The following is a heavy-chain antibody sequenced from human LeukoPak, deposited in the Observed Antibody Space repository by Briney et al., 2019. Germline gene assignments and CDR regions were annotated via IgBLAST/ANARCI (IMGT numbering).Heavy chain of an antibody. V-gene: IGHV4-34*01. J-gene: IGHJ4*02. Sequence: SETLSLTCAVYGGSFSGYYWSWIRQPPGKGLEWFGEINHSGSTNYNPSLKSRVTISVDTSKNQFSLKLSSVTAADTAVYYCARLGDSWYYFDYWGQGTLVTVSS. CDR3: ARLGDSWYYFDY. CDR1: GGSFSGYY. D-gene: IGHD6-13*01. CDR2: INHSGST.